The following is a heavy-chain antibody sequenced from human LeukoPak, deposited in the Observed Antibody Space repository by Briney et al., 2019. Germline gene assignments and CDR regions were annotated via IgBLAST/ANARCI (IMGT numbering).Heavy chain of an antibody. V-gene: IGHV1-69*04. Sequence: GASVKVSCKASGGTFSSYAISWVRQAPGQGLEWMGRIIPILGIANYAQKFQGRVTITADKSTSTAYMELSSLRAEDTAVYYCARDLELLDYWGQGTLVTVSS. CDR2: IIPILGIA. J-gene: IGHJ4*02. CDR1: GGTFSSYA. D-gene: IGHD1-7*01. CDR3: ARDLELLDY.